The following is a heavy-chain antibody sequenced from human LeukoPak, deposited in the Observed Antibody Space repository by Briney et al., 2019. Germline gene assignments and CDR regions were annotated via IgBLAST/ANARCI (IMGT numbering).Heavy chain of an antibody. CDR2: ISGSGSST. CDR1: GFTFSSYA. CDR3: AKVLGVYYFDY. V-gene: IGHV3-23*01. D-gene: IGHD5/OR15-5a*01. J-gene: IGHJ4*02. Sequence: GGSLRLSCAGSGFTFSSYAMRWVRQAPGKGLEWVSSISGSGSSTNYADSVKGRFTISRDNSKNTLYLQMNSLRAEDTALYYCAKVLGVYYFDYWGQGTLVTVSS.